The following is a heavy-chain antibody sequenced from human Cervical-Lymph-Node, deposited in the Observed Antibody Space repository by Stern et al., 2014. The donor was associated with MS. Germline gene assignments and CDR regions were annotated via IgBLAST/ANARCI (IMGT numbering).Heavy chain of an antibody. CDR1: GFTFSDYY. CDR3: ARDFGDYTSYFDY. J-gene: IGHJ4*02. CDR2: ISSSGSTI. V-gene: IGHV3-11*01. D-gene: IGHD4-17*01. Sequence: MQLVESGGGLVKPGGSLRLSCAASGFTFSDYYMSWIRQAPGKGLAWVSHISSSGSTIHYTDSVKGRFTISRDNAKNSLYLQMHSLRAEDTAVYYCARDFGDYTSYFDYWGQGTLVTVSS.